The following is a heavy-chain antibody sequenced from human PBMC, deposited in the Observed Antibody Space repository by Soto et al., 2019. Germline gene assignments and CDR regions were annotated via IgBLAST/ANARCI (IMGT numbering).Heavy chain of an antibody. CDR1: GGSISSGGYY. CDR3: ASITMVRGVIVSWFDP. CDR2: IDYRGST. D-gene: IGHD3-10*01. J-gene: IGHJ5*02. Sequence: QVQLQESGPGLVKPSQTLSLTCTVSGGSISSGGYYWSWIRQHPGKALEWIGYIDYRGSTYYNPSLKRRVTISVDTSKNQFSLKLSSVTAADTGVYYCASITMVRGVIVSWFDPWGQGTLVTVSS. V-gene: IGHV4-31*03.